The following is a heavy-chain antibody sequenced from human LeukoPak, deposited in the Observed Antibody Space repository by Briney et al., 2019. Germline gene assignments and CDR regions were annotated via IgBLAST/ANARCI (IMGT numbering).Heavy chain of an antibody. CDR2: IHPSTGNP. D-gene: IGHD3-16*02. Sequence: GASVKVSCKASGYTFTNYAMNWVRRAPGQGLEWMGWIHPSTGNPTYAQDFTGRFVFSLDTSVSTTYLQISSLKAEDTAVYYCARAYQRLGELSLPDYWGQGTLVTVSS. V-gene: IGHV7-4-1*02. CDR1: GYTFTNYA. CDR3: ARAYQRLGELSLPDY. J-gene: IGHJ4*02.